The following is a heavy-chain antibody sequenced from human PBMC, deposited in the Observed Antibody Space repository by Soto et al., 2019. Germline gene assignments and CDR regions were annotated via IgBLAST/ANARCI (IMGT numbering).Heavy chain of an antibody. Sequence: EVQLVESGGGLVQPGRSLRLSCAASGFTFDDYAMHWVRQAPGKGLEWVSGISWNSGSIGYADSVKGRFTISRDNAKNSLYLQMNSLRAEDTALYYCAKVKKYGDYGMDVWGQGTTVTVSS. CDR1: GFTFDDYA. J-gene: IGHJ6*02. D-gene: IGHD4-17*01. CDR3: AKVKKYGDYGMDV. V-gene: IGHV3-9*01. CDR2: ISWNSGSI.